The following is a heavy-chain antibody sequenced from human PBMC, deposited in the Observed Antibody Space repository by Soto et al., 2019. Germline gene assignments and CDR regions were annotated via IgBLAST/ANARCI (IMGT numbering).Heavy chain of an antibody. Sequence: PGGSLRLSCAASGFTFSSYAMSWVRQAPGKGLVWVSRINSDGSTTTYADSVKGRFTISRDNSKNTLYLQMNGLRAEDTAVYYCAKRATGTDFDYWGQGTLVTVSS. D-gene: IGHD1-1*01. V-gene: IGHV3-23*01. J-gene: IGHJ4*02. CDR3: AKRATGTDFDY. CDR1: GFTFSSYA. CDR2: INSDGSTT.